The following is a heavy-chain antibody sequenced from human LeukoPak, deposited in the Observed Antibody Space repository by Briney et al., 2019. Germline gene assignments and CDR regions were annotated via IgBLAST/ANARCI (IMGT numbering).Heavy chain of an antibody. V-gene: IGHV3-30*18. CDR2: ISYDGSNK. CDR3: AKDRRRELQMGFDY. D-gene: IGHD1-26*01. CDR1: GFTFDDYA. J-gene: IGHJ4*02. Sequence: PGRSLRLSCAASGFTFDDYAMHWVRQAPGKGLEWVAVISYDGSNKYYADSVKGRFTISRDNSKNTLYLQMNSLRAEDTAVYYCAKDRRRELQMGFDYWGQGTLVTVSS.